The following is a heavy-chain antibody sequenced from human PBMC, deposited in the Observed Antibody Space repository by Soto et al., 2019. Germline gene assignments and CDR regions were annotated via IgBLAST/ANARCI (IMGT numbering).Heavy chain of an antibody. CDR3: ASVGSSSYGHDY. CDR1: GFTFSSYG. V-gene: IGHV3-33*01. Sequence: PGGSLRLSCAASGFTFSSYGMHWVRQAPGKGLEWVAVIWYDGSNKYYADSVKGRFTISRDNSKNTLYLQMNSLRAEDTAVYYCASVGSSSYGHDYWGQGNLVTVSS. CDR2: IWYDGSNK. J-gene: IGHJ4*02. D-gene: IGHD6-13*01.